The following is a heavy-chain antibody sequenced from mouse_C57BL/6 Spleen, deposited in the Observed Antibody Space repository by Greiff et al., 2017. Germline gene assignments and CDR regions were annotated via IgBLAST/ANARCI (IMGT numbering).Heavy chain of an antibody. CDR3: ARGGGGYDYDGFAY. CDR2: ISYDGSN. D-gene: IGHD2-4*01. J-gene: IGHJ3*01. V-gene: IGHV3-6*01. Sequence: EVKLVESGPGLVKPSQSLSLTCSVTGYSITSGYYWNWIRQFPGNKLEWMGYISYDGSNNYNPSLKNRISITRDLSKNQFFLKLNSVTTEDTATYYCARGGGGYDYDGFAYWGQGTLVTVSA. CDR1: GYSITSGYY.